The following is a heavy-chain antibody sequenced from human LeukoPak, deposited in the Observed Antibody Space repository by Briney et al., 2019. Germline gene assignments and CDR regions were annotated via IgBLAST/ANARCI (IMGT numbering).Heavy chain of an antibody. CDR3: ARDGMEDVRHSSNWLVRYNYYGMDV. V-gene: IGHV1-18*01. CDR2: ISAYSGNT. D-gene: IGHD6-13*01. J-gene: IGHJ6*02. Sequence: ASLKVSCKASGYTFSTYGISWVRQAPGQGLEWIGWISAYSGNTNYLQEVQDRITLTRDTSTTTVYMELTSLRSDDTAVYFCARDGMEDVRHSSNWLVRYNYYGMDVWGQGTTVTVSS. CDR1: GYTFSTYG.